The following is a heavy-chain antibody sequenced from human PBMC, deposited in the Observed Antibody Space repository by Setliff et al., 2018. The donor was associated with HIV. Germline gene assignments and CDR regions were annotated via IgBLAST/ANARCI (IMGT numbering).Heavy chain of an antibody. D-gene: IGHD3-9*01. CDR3: ARPFDWGSSHPLGY. Sequence: SETLSLTCTVSGGSSSSSSFYWGWIRQPPGKGLEWIGSIYYSGNTYYNPSLKSRVTISVDTSKNQFSLKLSSVTAADTTVYYCARPFDWGSSHPLGYWSQGTLVTVSS. CDR1: GGSSSSSSFY. J-gene: IGHJ4*02. V-gene: IGHV4-39*01. CDR2: IYYSGNT.